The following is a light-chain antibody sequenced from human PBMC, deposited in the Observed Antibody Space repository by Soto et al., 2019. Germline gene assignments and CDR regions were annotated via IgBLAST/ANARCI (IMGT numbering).Light chain of an antibody. CDR2: AAS. V-gene: IGKV3-20*01. CDR1: QSVSNSN. Sequence: EIVLTQSPGTLSLSPGEGATLSCRASQSVSNSNLAWYQQKPGQAPRLLVYAASSRATGIPARFSGSRSGTDFTLTISRLEPEDFAVYYCQQYGSPRGTFGQGTKVEIK. CDR3: QQYGSPRGT. J-gene: IGKJ1*01.